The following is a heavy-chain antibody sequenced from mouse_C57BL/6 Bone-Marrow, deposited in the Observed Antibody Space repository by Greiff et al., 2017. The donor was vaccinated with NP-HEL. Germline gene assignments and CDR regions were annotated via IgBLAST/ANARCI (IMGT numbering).Heavy chain of an antibody. V-gene: IGHV1-50*01. CDR2: IAPSDSYT. CDR1: GYTFTTYW. Sequence: QVQLQQPGAELVKPGASVKLSCKASGYTFTTYWMQWVKQRPGQGLEWIGEIAPSDSYTNYNQKFKGKATLTVDTSSSTATMQLSSLTSEDSAVYYCARKAYYGRSYEFAYWGQGTLVTVSA. CDR3: ARKAYYGRSYEFAY. J-gene: IGHJ3*01. D-gene: IGHD1-1*01.